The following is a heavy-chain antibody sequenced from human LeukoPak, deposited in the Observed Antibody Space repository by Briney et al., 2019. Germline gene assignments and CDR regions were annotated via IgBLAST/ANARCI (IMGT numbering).Heavy chain of an antibody. J-gene: IGHJ6*04. Sequence: PSETLSLTCAVYRASLSGYYWSCIRQPPGKGLEWIGDINDSGSTNYNPSLKSRVTISVDTSKNQFSLKLSSVTAADTAVYYCAIGSSSPAAPPDYYYGMDVWGKGTTLTVSS. V-gene: IGHV4-34*01. CDR1: RASLSGYY. D-gene: IGHD2-2*01. CDR2: INDSGST. CDR3: AIGSSSPAAPPDYYYGMDV.